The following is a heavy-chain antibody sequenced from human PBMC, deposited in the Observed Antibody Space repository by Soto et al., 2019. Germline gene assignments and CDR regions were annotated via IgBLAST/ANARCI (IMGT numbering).Heavy chain of an antibody. V-gene: IGHV3-33*01. CDR1: GFTFSSYG. CDR3: ARDYTTYCGGDGYLDY. J-gene: IGHJ4*02. Sequence: QVQLVESGGGVVQPGRSLRLSCAASGFTFSSYGMHWVRQAPGKGLEGVAVIWYDGSNKYYADSVKGRFTISRDNSNNTLYLQKNSLGAEDTAVYYCARDYTTYCGGDGYLDYWGQGTLVTVSS. CDR2: IWYDGSNK. D-gene: IGHD2-21*02.